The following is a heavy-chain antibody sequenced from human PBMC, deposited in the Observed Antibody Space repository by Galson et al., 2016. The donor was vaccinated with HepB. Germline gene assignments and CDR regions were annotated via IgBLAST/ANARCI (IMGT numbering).Heavy chain of an antibody. V-gene: IGHV1-69*13. CDR3: ARDLPLYDSDEPDWFDP. J-gene: IGHJ5*02. Sequence: SVKVSCKASGGTFSSHVISWVRQAPGQGLEWMGGIIPIFGTTNYAQKFQGRVTITADESTSTAYMELSSLTSEDTAVYYCARDLPLYDSDEPDWFDPWGQGTLVTVSS. D-gene: IGHD3-22*01. CDR2: IIPIFGTT. CDR1: GGTFSSHV.